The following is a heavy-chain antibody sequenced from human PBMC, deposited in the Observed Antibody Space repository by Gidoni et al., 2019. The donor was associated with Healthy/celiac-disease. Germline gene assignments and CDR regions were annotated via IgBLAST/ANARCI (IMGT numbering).Heavy chain of an antibody. CDR2: ISSSSSYI. CDR1: GFTFSSYS. D-gene: IGHD1-26*01. J-gene: IGHJ3*02. V-gene: IGHV3-21*01. CDR3: ARVGGGSYYAFDI. Sequence: EVQLVESGGGLVKPGGSLRLSCAASGFTFSSYSMNWVRQAPGKGLEWVSSISSSSSYIYYADSVKGRFTISRDNAKNSLYLQMNSLRAEDTAVYYCARVGGGSYYAFDIWGQGTMVTVSS.